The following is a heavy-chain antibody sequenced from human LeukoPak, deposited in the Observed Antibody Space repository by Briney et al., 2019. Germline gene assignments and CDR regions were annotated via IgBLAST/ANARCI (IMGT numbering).Heavy chain of an antibody. J-gene: IGHJ4*02. D-gene: IGHD3-10*01. V-gene: IGHV1-18*01. Sequence: ASVKVSCKASGYTFTSYGISWVRQAPGQGLEWMGWISAYNGNTNYAQKLQGRVTMTTDTSTSTAYMELRSLRSDDTAVYYCARDSGERGSGSYLIAYWGQGTLVTVSS. CDR1: GYTFTSYG. CDR3: ARDSGERGSGSYLIAY. CDR2: ISAYNGNT.